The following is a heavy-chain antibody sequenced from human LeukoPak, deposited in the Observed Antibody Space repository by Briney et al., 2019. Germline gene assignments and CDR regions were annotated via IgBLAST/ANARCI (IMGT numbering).Heavy chain of an antibody. CDR3: ARSRDGYNFNFDY. Sequence: GASVKVSCKASGGTFISYAISWVRQAPGQGLEWMGRIIPIFGTANYAQKFQGRVTITTHESTSTAYIELSSLRSEDTAVYYCARSRDGYNFNFDYWGQGTLVTVSS. V-gene: IGHV1-69*05. J-gene: IGHJ4*02. CDR1: GGTFISYA. D-gene: IGHD5-24*01. CDR2: IIPIFGTA.